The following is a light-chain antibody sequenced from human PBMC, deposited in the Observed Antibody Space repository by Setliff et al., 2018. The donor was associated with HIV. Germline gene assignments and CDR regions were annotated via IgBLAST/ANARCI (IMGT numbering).Light chain of an antibody. V-gene: IGLV2-14*03. CDR2: DVS. J-gene: IGLJ1*01. Sequence: LTQPASVSGSPGQSITISCTGTSSDVGGYNYVSWYQQHPGKAPKLMIYDVSNRPSGVSNRFSGSKSGNTASLTISGLQAEDEADYYCSSYTSSSTLYVFGTGTNVTVL. CDR1: SSDVGGYNY. CDR3: SSYTSSSTLYV.